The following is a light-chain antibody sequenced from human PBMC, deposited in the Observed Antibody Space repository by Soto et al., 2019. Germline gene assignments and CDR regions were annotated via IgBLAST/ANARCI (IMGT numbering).Light chain of an antibody. CDR1: SSDVGGYNY. V-gene: IGLV2-14*01. J-gene: IGLJ2*01. CDR2: EVA. CDR3: SSYASSSTLV. Sequence: QSALTQPASVSGSPGQSITISCTGTSSDVGGYNYVSWYQLHPGKAPKLMIYEVANRPSGVSNRFSGSKSGNTVSLTISGLQAEDEADYYCSSYASSSTLVFGGGTKLTVL.